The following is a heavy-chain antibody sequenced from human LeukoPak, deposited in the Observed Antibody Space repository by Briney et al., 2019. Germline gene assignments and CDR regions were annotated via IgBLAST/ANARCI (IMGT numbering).Heavy chain of an antibody. CDR1: GYTFTGYY. CDR3: ARDDMAVAAFDP. CDR2: INPNSGGT. V-gene: IGHV1-2*02. D-gene: IGHD6-19*01. J-gene: IGHJ5*02. Sequence: ASVKVSCKASGYTFTGYYMHWVRQAPGQGLEWMGWINPNSGGTNYAQKFQGRVTMTRDTSISTAYMELSRLRSDDTAVYYCARDDMAVAAFDPWGQGTLVTVSS.